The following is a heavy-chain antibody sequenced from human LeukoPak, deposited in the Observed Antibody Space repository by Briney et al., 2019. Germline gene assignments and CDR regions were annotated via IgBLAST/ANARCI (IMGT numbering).Heavy chain of an antibody. J-gene: IGHJ4*02. CDR1: GFTFSDYT. CDR3: ATSYDSSGP. Sequence: PGGSLRLSCAASGFTFSDYTMNWVRQAPGKGLEWVSSISSSSTYMYYADSVKGRFTISRENAKNSLYLQMNSLRAEDTAVYYCATSYDSSGPGGQGTLVTVSS. D-gene: IGHD3-22*01. V-gene: IGHV3-21*01. CDR2: ISSSSTYM.